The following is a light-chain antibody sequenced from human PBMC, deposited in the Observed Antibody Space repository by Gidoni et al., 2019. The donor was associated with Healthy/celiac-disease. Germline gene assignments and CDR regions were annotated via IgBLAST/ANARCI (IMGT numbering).Light chain of an antibody. V-gene: IGLV1-44*01. CDR3: AAWDDSLNGWV. J-gene: IGLJ3*02. Sequence: QSVLTQPPSASGTPGQRVTISCSGSSSNIGSNTVNWDQQLPGTAPKLLSYSNNQRPSGVPDRFSGSKSGTSASLAISGLQSEDEADYYCAAWDDSLNGWVFGGGTKLTVL. CDR2: SNN. CDR1: SSNIGSNT.